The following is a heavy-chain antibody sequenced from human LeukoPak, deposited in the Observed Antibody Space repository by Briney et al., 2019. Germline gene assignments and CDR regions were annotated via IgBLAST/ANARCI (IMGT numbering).Heavy chain of an antibody. V-gene: IGHV4-34*09. J-gene: IGHJ5*02. Sequence: SETLSLTCAVYGGSFIGYYWSWIRQPPGEGLEWIGDINHSGSTNYNPSLKSRVTISIDLSKNQFSLKLSSVTAADTAVYYCARDLGGDGYNLRNWFDTWGQGTLVTVSS. CDR3: ARDLGGDGYNLRNWFDT. CDR2: INHSGST. D-gene: IGHD5-24*01. CDR1: GGSFIGYY.